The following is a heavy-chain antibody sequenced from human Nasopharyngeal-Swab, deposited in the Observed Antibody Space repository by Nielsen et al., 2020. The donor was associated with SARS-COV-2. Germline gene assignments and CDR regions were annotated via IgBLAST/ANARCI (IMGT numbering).Heavy chain of an antibody. V-gene: IGHV3-23*01. D-gene: IGHD5-18*01. CDR2: VDYDGVRT. CDR3: VTGMTAHFDD. CDR1: GYTFSNYA. J-gene: IGHJ4*02. Sequence: GESLKISCTGSGYTFSNYAIRWVRQAPGQGLEWVSTVDYDGVRTHYADSVEGRFIISRDNSRNTPYLQIKSLRVEDAAVYYCVTGMTAHFDDWGQGTLVT.